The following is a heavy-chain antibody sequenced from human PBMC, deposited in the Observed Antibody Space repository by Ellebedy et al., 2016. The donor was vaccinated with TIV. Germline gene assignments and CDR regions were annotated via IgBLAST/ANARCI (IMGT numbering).Heavy chain of an antibody. CDR3: AREFLGHAPASTDY. CDR1: GFIFSSYG. J-gene: IGHJ4*02. V-gene: IGHV3-30*03. Sequence: GGSLRLXXAASGFIFSSYGFVWVRQAQGKGPEWVAAISYEVHNTDYADSVKGRFTISRDNSKSVVYLEMNNLTTEDTATYYCAREFLGHAPASTDYWGQGTRVTVS. CDR2: ISYEVHNT. D-gene: IGHD1-26*01.